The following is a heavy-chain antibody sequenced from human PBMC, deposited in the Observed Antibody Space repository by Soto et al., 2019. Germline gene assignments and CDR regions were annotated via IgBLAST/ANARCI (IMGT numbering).Heavy chain of an antibody. CDR3: ARDQYCSGGSCDYYFDY. J-gene: IGHJ4*02. V-gene: IGHV3-33*01. D-gene: IGHD2-15*01. CDR1: GFTFSSYG. Sequence: QVQLVESGGGVVQPGRSLRLSCAASGFTFSSYGMHWVRQAPGKGLEWVAVIWYDGSNKYYADSVKGRFTISRDNSKNTLYPQMNSLRAEDTAVYYCARDQYCSGGSCDYYFDYWGQGTLVTVSS. CDR2: IWYDGSNK.